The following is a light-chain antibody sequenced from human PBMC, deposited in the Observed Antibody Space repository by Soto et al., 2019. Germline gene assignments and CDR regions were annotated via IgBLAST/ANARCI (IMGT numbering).Light chain of an antibody. J-gene: IGLJ1*01. CDR2: DVS. V-gene: IGLV2-14*01. Sequence: QSALTQPASVSGSPGQSITISCTGTNSDVGSYNYVSWYQQHPGKAPKLMIYDVSNRPSGVSNRFSGSKSGNTASLTISGLQAEDVADYYCSSYTGSSTLSVFGTGTSSPS. CDR1: NSDVGSYNY. CDR3: SSYTGSSTLSV.